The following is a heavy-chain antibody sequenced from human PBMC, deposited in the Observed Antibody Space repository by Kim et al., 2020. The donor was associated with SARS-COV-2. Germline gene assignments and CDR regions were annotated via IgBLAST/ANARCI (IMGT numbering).Heavy chain of an antibody. CDR3: AREGGYSFVLYYFDY. Sequence: GGSLRLSCAASGFTSSGYAMHWVRQAPGKGLEWVSLISGDGGSTYYADSVKGRFTISRDNTKNTLYLQMNSLRTEDTALYYCAREGGYSFVLYYFDYWG. V-gene: IGHV3-43*02. CDR1: GFTSSGYA. CDR2: ISGDGGST. J-gene: IGHJ4*01. D-gene: IGHD5-18*01.